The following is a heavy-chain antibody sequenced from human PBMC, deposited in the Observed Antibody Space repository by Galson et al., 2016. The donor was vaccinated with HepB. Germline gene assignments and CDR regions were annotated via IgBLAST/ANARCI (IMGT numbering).Heavy chain of an antibody. Sequence: QSGADVKKPGESLKISCKAFGYKFTNYWIGWVRQMPGKGLEWMGIVYPRDSDTKYSPSFQGQVTISADKSTSTAYLQWNSLKASDTAMYYCGRHRGQELIKEIYYWGQGMLVTVSS. J-gene: IGHJ4*02. CDR1: GYKFTNYW. CDR3: GRHRGQELIKEIYY. D-gene: IGHD1-7*01. V-gene: IGHV5-51*01. CDR2: VYPRDSDT.